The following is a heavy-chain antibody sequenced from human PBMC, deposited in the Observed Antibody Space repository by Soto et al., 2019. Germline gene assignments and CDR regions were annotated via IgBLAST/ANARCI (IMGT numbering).Heavy chain of an antibody. CDR3: ARRGSGSYYDY. CDR1: AFTFSSYA. D-gene: IGHD1-26*01. Sequence: EVQLLESGGGLVQPGGSLRLSCAASAFTFSSYAMNWVRQAPGKGLEWVSVISGSGGSTYYADSVKGRFTISRDNSNNTLYLQMNSLRAEDTAVYYCARRGSGSYYDYWGQGTVVTVSS. CDR2: ISGSGGST. J-gene: IGHJ4*02. V-gene: IGHV3-23*01.